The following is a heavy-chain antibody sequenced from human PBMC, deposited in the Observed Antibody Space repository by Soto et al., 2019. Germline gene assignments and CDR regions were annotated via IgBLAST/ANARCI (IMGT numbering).Heavy chain of an antibody. J-gene: IGHJ4*02. D-gene: IGHD3-3*01. CDR2: VFHTGNT. CDR3: ARKAWVRFQY. Sequence: SETLSLTCAFSVDSISSSVWWTWVRQPPGKGLEWIGEVFHTGNTNYNPSLKSRVTMSVDKSTNEFSLKVTSVTTADTAIYYCARKAWVRFQYWGQGARYTVSS. V-gene: IGHV4-4*02. CDR1: VDSISSSVW.